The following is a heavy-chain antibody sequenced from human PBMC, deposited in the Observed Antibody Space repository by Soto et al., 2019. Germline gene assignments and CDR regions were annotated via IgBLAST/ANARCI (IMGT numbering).Heavy chain of an antibody. D-gene: IGHD3-3*01. CDR1: GGSINNYY. CDR3: EGLSEMSTSITSHSFGC. Sequence: QVQLQESGPGLVKPSETLSLTCTVSGGSINNYYWSWIRQPPGKGLEFIAYIYYSGSTNYNPSLKSRVTISVNKAKNQFPQKLTSVTAADTAVYYCEGLSEMSTSITSHSFGCWGQGTLVTVSS. CDR2: IYYSGST. V-gene: IGHV4-59*01. J-gene: IGHJ4*02.